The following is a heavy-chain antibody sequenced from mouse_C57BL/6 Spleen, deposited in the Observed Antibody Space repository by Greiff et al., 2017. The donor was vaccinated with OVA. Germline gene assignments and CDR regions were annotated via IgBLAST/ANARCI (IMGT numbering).Heavy chain of an antibody. J-gene: IGHJ3*01. CDR2: ILPGSGST. D-gene: IGHD3-2*02. Sequence: QVQLQQSGAELLKPGASVKLSCKATGYTFTGYWIEWVKQRPGHGLEWIGEILPGSGSTNYNEKFKGKATFTADTSSNTAYMQLSSLTTEDSAIYYCARRGSGYRFAYWGQGTLVTVSA. CDR3: ARRGSGYRFAY. V-gene: IGHV1-9*01. CDR1: GYTFTGYW.